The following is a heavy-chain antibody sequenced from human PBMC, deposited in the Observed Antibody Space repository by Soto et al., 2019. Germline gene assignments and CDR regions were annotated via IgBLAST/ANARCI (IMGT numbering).Heavy chain of an antibody. CDR2: VFTSGTT. V-gene: IGHV4-4*07. J-gene: IGHJ4*02. CDR3: ARDNCGFWGGYFDS. Sequence: SETLSLTCTVTDGSISTYYWSWIRQPAGKELEWIGHVFTSGTTNYTPSLKSRVSMSLDTAKNQFSLKLRSVTAADTAVYYCARDNCGFWGGYFDSWGQGKLVTVSS. D-gene: IGHD3-3*01. CDR1: DGSISTYY.